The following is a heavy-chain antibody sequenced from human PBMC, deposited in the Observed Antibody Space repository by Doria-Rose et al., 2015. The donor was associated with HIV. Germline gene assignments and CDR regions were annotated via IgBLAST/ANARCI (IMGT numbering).Heavy chain of an antibody. CDR1: GGSFSGYY. D-gene: IGHD1-1*01. J-gene: IGHJ6*02. V-gene: IGHV4-34*01. Sequence: QVQLQQWGAGLVKPSETLSLTCAVFGGSFSGYYWSWIRQPPGKELEWIGEINHSGSLNYNPSRKSRVTISLDTSKNLFSSDTAVYYCARGLLRGGWNDVDSYYGRDVWGQGTTVAVS. CDR2: INHSGSL. CDR3: ARGLLRGGWNDVDSYYGRDV.